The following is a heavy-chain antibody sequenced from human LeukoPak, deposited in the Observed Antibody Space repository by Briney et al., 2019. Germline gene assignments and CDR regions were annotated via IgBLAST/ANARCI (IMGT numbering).Heavy chain of an antibody. D-gene: IGHD2-8*02. CDR3: ARARPEVWSPDF. CDR2: IWYDGTNK. CDR1: GFTFNSYG. J-gene: IGHJ4*02. V-gene: IGHV3-33*01. Sequence: GGSLRLSCAASGFTFNSYGMHWVRQAPGKGLEWVALIWYDGTNKYYADSVKGRFTISRDNAKNSLYLQMNSLRAEDTAVYYCARARPEVWSPDFWGQGTLVTVSS.